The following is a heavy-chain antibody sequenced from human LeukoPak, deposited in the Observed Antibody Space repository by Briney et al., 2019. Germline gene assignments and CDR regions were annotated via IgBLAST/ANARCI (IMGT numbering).Heavy chain of an antibody. V-gene: IGHV1-18*01. CDR2: ISAYNGNT. CDR3: ARDSADLDYYGSGSYW. Sequence: ASVTLSCKASGYTFTSYGISWVRQAPGQGLEWMGWISAYNGNTKYAQKLQGRVTMTTDTSTSTAYMELRSLRSDDTAVYYCARDSADLDYYGSGSYWWGQGTLVTVSS. CDR1: GYTFTSYG. D-gene: IGHD3-10*01. J-gene: IGHJ4*02.